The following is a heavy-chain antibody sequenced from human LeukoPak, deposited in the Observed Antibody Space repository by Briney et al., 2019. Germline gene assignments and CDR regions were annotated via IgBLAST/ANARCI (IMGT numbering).Heavy chain of an antibody. V-gene: IGHV4-39*07. CDR3: ANRIIGSCSSGNCFTLDYFDY. CDR1: GGSISSSSYY. Sequence: SETLSLTCTVSGGSISSSSYYWGWIRQPPGKGLEWIGSIDYSGSTYYNPSLKSRVTISVDTSKIQFSLKLSSLTAADTAVYYCANRIIGSCSSGNCFTLDYFDYWGRGTLVTVSS. J-gene: IGHJ4*02. CDR2: IDYSGST. D-gene: IGHD2-15*01.